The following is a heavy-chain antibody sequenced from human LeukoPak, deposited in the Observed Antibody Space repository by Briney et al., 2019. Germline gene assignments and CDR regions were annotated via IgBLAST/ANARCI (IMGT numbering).Heavy chain of an antibody. D-gene: IGHD2-15*01. J-gene: IGHJ6*02. Sequence: SETLSLTCAVYGGSFSGYYWSWIRQPPGKGLEWIGEINHSGSTNYNPPLKSRVTISVDTSKNQFSLKLSSVTAADTAIYYCARVKTKGIGYYYYYGMDVWGQGTTVTVSS. CDR2: INHSGST. CDR1: GGSFSGYY. V-gene: IGHV4-34*01. CDR3: ARVKTKGIGYYYYYGMDV.